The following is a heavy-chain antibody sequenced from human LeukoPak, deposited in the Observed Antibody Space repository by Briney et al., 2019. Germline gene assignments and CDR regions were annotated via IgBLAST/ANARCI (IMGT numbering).Heavy chain of an antibody. D-gene: IGHD6-19*01. CDR1: GFSVSSKY. Sequence: GGSLRLSCAASGFSVSSKYMSWVRQAPGKGLEWDSTIYSGGNTYYADSVKGRLTISRDNSKNTLYLQMSSLRAEDTAVYYCARGGVAVADRYFDYWGQGILVTVSS. CDR2: IYSGGNT. V-gene: IGHV3-53*01. CDR3: ARGGVAVADRYFDY. J-gene: IGHJ4*02.